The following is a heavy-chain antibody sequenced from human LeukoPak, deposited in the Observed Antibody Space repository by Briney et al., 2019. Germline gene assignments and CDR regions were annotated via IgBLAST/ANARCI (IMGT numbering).Heavy chain of an antibody. Sequence: SETLSLTCTVSNYSISSGYYWGWIRQPPGKGLDWIGSIHHSGSTYYNPSLKSRVTISVDTSKNQFSLRLSSVTAADTAVYYCARLCSSASCDGGLDWFDPWGQGTLATVSS. CDR2: IHHSGST. J-gene: IGHJ5*02. V-gene: IGHV4-38-2*02. D-gene: IGHD2-2*01. CDR1: NYSISSGYY. CDR3: ARLCSSASCDGGLDWFDP.